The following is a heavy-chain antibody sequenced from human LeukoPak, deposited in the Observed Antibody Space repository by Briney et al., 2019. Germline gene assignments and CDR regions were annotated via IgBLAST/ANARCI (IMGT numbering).Heavy chain of an antibody. CDR3: ARDRSGYANDAFDF. Sequence: PGGSLRLSCAASGFTVSSNYMSWVRQAPGKGPEWVALISADESNEYYADSVKGRFTISRDNSKNTMFLQMNSLRAEDTAVYHCARDRSGYANDAFDFWGQGTMVTVSS. CDR2: ISADESNE. D-gene: IGHD3-3*01. CDR1: GFTVSSNY. V-gene: IGHV3-30*03. J-gene: IGHJ3*01.